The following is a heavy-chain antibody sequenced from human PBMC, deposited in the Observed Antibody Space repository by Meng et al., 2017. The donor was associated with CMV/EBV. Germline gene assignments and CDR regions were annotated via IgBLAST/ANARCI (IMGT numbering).Heavy chain of an antibody. J-gene: IGHJ4*02. CDR2: INHSGST. CDR1: GGSFSGYY. Sequence: QVQLQQWGAGLLKPSETLSLTCAAYGGSFSGYYWSWIRQPPGKGLEWIGEINHSGSTNYNPSLKSRVTISVDTSKNQFSLKLSSVTAADTAVYYCARGVGATGKADYWGQGTLVTVSS. D-gene: IGHD1-26*01. CDR3: ARGVGATGKADY. V-gene: IGHV4-34*01.